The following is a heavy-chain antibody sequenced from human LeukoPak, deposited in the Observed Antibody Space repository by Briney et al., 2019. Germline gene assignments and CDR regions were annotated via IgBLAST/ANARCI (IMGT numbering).Heavy chain of an antibody. J-gene: IGHJ3*02. CDR2: ISGNKGDT. CDR1: GYTLRSHG. D-gene: IGHD4-17*01. V-gene: IGHV1-18*01. CDR3: ARGSYGEVAFDI. Sequence: ASVKVSCKASGYTLRSHGISWVRRAPGQGPEWMGCISGNKGDTMYAQKVQGRVTMTTDTSTNTAYMDLRSLRGDDTAVYYCARGSYGEVAFDIWGQGTMVTVSS.